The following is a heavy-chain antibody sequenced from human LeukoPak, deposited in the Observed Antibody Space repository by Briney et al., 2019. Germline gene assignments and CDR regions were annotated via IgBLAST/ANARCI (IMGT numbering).Heavy chain of an antibody. Sequence: SETLSLTCAVYGGSFSGYYWSWMRQPPGKGLEWIGEINHSGSTNYNPSLKSRVTISVDTSKNQFSLKLSSVTAADTAVYYCAREGVVVVPAATRDAFDIWGQGTMVTVSS. J-gene: IGHJ3*02. CDR2: INHSGST. D-gene: IGHD2-2*01. V-gene: IGHV4-34*01. CDR3: AREGVVVVPAATRDAFDI. CDR1: GGSFSGYY.